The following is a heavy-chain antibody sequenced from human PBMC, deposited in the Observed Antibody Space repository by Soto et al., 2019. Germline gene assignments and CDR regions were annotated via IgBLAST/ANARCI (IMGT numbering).Heavy chain of an antibody. J-gene: IGHJ3*02. D-gene: IGHD3-22*01. CDR1: GGSISSSSYY. CDR3: ARHSTDYYDSSGYPNDAFDI. CDR2: IYYSGST. Sequence: LSLTCTVSGGSISSSSYYWGWIRQPPGKGLEWIGSIYYSGSTYYNPSLKSRVTISVDTSENQFSLKLSSVTAADTAVYYCARHSTDYYDSSGYPNDAFDIWGQGKMVTVSS. V-gene: IGHV4-39*01.